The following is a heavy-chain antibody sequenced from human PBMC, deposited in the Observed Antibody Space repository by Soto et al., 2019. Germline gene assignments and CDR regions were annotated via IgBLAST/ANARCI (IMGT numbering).Heavy chain of an antibody. J-gene: IGHJ6*02. Sequence: SVKVSCKASGGTFSSYAISWVRQAPGQGLEWMGGIIPIFGTANYAQKFQGRVTITADESTSTAYMELSSLRSEDTAVYYCASGPYGDQLIYEAYYYYGMDVWGQGTTVTVSS. D-gene: IGHD2-2*02. CDR2: IIPIFGTA. V-gene: IGHV1-69*13. CDR1: GGTFSSYA. CDR3: ASGPYGDQLIYEAYYYYGMDV.